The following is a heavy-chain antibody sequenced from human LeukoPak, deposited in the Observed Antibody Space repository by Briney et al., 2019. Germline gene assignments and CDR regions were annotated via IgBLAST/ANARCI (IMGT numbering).Heavy chain of an antibody. D-gene: IGHD4-17*01. J-gene: IGHJ3*02. CDR1: GFTFSSYG. CDR2: IRYDGSNK. Sequence: PGGFLRLSCAASGFTFSSYGMHWVRQAPGKGLEWVAFIRYDGSNKYYADSVKGRFTISRDNSKNTLYLQMNSLRAEDTAVYYCAREGALTVTKDAFDIWGQGTMVTVSS. CDR3: AREGALTVTKDAFDI. V-gene: IGHV3-30*02.